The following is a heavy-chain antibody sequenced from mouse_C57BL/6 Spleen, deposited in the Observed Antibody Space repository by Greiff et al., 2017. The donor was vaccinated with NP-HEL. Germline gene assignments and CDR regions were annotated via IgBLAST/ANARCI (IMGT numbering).Heavy chain of an antibody. CDR2: IYPGDGDT. D-gene: IGHD1-1*01. CDR3: AVVITTVPHFDD. CDR1: GYAFSSSW. J-gene: IGHJ2*01. Sequence: VKLVESGPELVKPGASVKISCKASGYAFSSSWMNWVKQRPGKGLEWIGRIYPGDGDTNYNGKFKGKATLTADKSSSTAYMQLSSLTSEDSAVYFCAVVITTVPHFDDWGQGTTLTVSS. V-gene: IGHV1-82*01.